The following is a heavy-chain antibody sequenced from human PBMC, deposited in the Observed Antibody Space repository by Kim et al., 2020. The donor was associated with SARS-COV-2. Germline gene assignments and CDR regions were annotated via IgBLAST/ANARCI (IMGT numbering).Heavy chain of an antibody. CDR3: ARTMGDYYDSSAY. D-gene: IGHD3-22*01. Sequence: GESLKISCKGSGYSFTSYWISWVRQMPGKGLEWMGRIDPSDSYTNYSPSFQGHVTISADKSISTAYLQWSSLKASDTAMYYCARTMGDYYDSSAYWGQGTLVTVSS. CDR1: GYSFTSYW. J-gene: IGHJ4*02. V-gene: IGHV5-10-1*01. CDR2: IDPSDSYT.